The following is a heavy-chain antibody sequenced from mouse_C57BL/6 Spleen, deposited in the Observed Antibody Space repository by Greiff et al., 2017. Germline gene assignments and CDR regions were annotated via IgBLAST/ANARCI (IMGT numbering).Heavy chain of an antibody. CDR2: IWSGGST. J-gene: IGHJ1*03. Sequence: VQLVESGPGLVQPSQSLSITCTVSGFSLTSYGVHWVRQSPGKGLEWLGVIWSGGSTDYNAAFISRLSISKDNSKSQVFFKMNSLQADDTAIYYCASYYYGSSWNWYFDVWGTGTTVTVSS. V-gene: IGHV2-2*01. CDR3: ASYYYGSSWNWYFDV. CDR1: GFSLTSYG. D-gene: IGHD1-1*01.